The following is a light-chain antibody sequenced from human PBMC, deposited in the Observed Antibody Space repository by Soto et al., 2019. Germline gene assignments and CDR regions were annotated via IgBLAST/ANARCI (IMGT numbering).Light chain of an antibody. V-gene: IGLV2-8*01. Sequence: QSVLTQPPSASGSPGQSVTISCTGTSSDVGAYTYVSWYQQHPGKAPKLLIYEVSKRPSGVPDRFSGSKSGNTASLTVSGLQAEDEADYYCSSYAGSNNLIFGGGTQLTVL. CDR2: EVS. CDR3: SSYAGSNNLI. CDR1: SSDVGAYTY. J-gene: IGLJ2*01.